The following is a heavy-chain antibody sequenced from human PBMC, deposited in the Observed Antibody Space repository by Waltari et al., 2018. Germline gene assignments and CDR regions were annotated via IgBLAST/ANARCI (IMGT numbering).Heavy chain of an antibody. D-gene: IGHD1-26*01. V-gene: IGHV4-59*01. CDR1: GCSTSTYY. Sequence: QVQLQESGPGLVKPSETLSLTCTVSGCSTSTYYWSWVRQSPGKGLEWIRCIHYRGTSSHHPSLRSRLAIALDTPNNQFSLRLRSVTAADAAIYYCARADTSTSYFYYYMDVWGKGTTVTVSS. J-gene: IGHJ6*03. CDR3: ARADTSTSYFYYYMDV. CDR2: IHYRGTS.